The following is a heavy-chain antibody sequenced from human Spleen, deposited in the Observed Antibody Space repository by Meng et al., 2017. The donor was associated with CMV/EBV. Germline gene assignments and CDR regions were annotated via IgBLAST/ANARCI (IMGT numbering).Heavy chain of an antibody. Sequence: SGYTFTSYYRHWVRQAPGQGLEWMGIINPSGGSTSYAQKFQGRVTMTRDTSTSTVYMELSSLRSEDTAVYYCAREIAAAGTEVYYFDYWGQGTLVTVSS. CDR2: INPSGGST. CDR3: AREIAAAGTEVYYFDY. V-gene: IGHV1-46*01. D-gene: IGHD6-13*01. J-gene: IGHJ4*02. CDR1: GYTFTSYY.